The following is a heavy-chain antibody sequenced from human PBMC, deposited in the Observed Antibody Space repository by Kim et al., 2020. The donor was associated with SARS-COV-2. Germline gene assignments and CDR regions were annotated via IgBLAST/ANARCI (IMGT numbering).Heavy chain of an antibody. D-gene: IGHD2-21*01. CDR3: AKGFGGDRAY. V-gene: IGHV3-23*01. J-gene: IGHJ4*02. CDR2: T. Sequence: TYYADAVEGRFTITRDNTKNTLYLHMNTRRADDTAVYYCAKGFGGDRAYWGQGTLVTVSS.